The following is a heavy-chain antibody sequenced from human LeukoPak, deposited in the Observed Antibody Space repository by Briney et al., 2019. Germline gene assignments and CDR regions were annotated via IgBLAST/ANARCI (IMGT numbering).Heavy chain of an antibody. V-gene: IGHV3-23*01. CDR2: ISGSGGST. D-gene: IGHD6-13*01. J-gene: IGHJ6*02. Sequence: GGSLRLSCVASGLSFSTHSMNWVRQAPGKGLEWVSAISGSGGSTYYADSVKGRFTISRDNSKNTLYLQMNSLRAEDTAVYYCAKSAAAAGNLGAVWGQGTTVTVSS. CDR3: AKSAAAAGNLGAV. CDR1: GLSFSTHS.